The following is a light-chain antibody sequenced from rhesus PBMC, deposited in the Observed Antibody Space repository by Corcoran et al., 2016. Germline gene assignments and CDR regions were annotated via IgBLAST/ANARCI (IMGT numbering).Light chain of an antibody. CDR3: QSYDSSLSAHI. V-gene: IGLV1-85*01. CDR2: ENN. CDR1: RSNIGGYY. J-gene: IGLJ1*01. Sequence: QSVLAQPPSVSGAPGQRVTISCTGNRSNIGGYYVQWYQQLPGTAPKLLIYENNKRPSGVSDRFSGSQSGTSASLTITGLQSEDEGDYYCQSYDSSLSAHIFGAGTRLTVL.